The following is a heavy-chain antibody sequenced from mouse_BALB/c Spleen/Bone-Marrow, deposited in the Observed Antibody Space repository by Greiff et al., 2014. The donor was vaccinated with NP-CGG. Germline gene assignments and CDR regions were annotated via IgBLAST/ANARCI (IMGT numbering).Heavy chain of an antibody. CDR2: ISNGGGST. CDR3: ARRVWSRGGDY. D-gene: IGHD2-10*02. Sequence: EVKLMESGGGLVQPGGSLKLSCAASGFTFSSYTMSWVRQTPEKRLEWVAYISNGGGSTYYPDTVKGRLTISRDNAKNTLYLQMSSLKSEDTAMYYCARRVWSRGGDYWGQGTSVTVSS. V-gene: IGHV5-12-2*01. CDR1: GFTFSSYT. J-gene: IGHJ4*01.